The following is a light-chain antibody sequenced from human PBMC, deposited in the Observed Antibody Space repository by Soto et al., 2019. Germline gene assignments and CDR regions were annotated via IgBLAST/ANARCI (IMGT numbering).Light chain of an antibody. CDR2: GAS. CDR1: QSVSMN. V-gene: IGKV3-15*01. CDR3: QQHNYWPS. J-gene: IGKJ2*01. Sequence: EIVMTQSPATLSVSPGERATLSCRASQSVSMNLAWYQQKPGQAPRHLLYGASTRATGIPGRFSGSGCGTEFTLTISSLQSEDFAVYYCQQHNYWPSFGQGTKLEIK.